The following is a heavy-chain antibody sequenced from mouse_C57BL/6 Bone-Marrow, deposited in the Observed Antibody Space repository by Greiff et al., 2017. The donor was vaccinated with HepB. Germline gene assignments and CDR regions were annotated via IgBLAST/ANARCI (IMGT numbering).Heavy chain of an antibody. J-gene: IGHJ1*03. CDR1: GYAFTNYL. CDR3: ARKSPYYYDGSSYVYFDV. V-gene: IGHV1-54*01. CDR2: INPGSGGT. D-gene: IGHD1-1*01. Sequence: QVQLQQSGAELVRPGTSVKVSCKASGYAFTNYLIEWVKQRPGQGLEWIGVINPGSGGTNYNEKFKGKATLTADKSSSTAYMQLSSLTSEDSAVYCCARKSPYYYDGSSYVYFDVWGTGTTVTVSS.